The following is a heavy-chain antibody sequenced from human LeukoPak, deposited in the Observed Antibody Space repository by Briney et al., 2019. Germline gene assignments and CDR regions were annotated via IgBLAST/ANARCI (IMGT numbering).Heavy chain of an antibody. Sequence: GGSLRLSCVVSGFTFSSYEMNWVRQAPGKGLEWVSYISSWGSTIDYLDSVKGRFTISRDNAKNSLYLQMNSLRAEDTAVYYCARDRAILGAFDIWGQGTMVTVSS. J-gene: IGHJ3*02. CDR1: GFTFSSYE. D-gene: IGHD3-16*01. CDR2: ISSWGSTI. CDR3: ARDRAILGAFDI. V-gene: IGHV3-48*03.